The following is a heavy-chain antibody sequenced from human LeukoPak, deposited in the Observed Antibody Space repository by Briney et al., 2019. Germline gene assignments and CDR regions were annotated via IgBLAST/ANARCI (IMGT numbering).Heavy chain of an antibody. D-gene: IGHD2-21*01. CDR3: AREEVNYYYYMDV. V-gene: IGHV3-48*04. Sequence: PGGSLRLSCAASGFTFSSYSMNWVRQAPGKGLEWVSYISSSSSTIYYADSVKGRFTISRDNAKNSLYLQMNSLRAEDTAVYHCAREEVNYYYYMDVWGKGTTVTVSS. CDR1: GFTFSSYS. CDR2: ISSSSSTI. J-gene: IGHJ6*03.